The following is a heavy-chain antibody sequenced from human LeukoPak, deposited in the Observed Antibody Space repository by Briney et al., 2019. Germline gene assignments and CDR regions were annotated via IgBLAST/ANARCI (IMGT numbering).Heavy chain of an antibody. J-gene: IGHJ4*02. V-gene: IGHV3-33*01. D-gene: IGHD5-18*01. Sequence: GRSLRLSCAASGFTFGSYGMHWVRQAPGKGLEWVAVIWYDGSNKYYADSVKGRFTISRDNSKNTLYLQMNSLRAEDTAVYYCARDPGYSYGIPFDYWGQGTLVTVSS. CDR1: GFTFGSYG. CDR3: ARDPGYSYGIPFDY. CDR2: IWYDGSNK.